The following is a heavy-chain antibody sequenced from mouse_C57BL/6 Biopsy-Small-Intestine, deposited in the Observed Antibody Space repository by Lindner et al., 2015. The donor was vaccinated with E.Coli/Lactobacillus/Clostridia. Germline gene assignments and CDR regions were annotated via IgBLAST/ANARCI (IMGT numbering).Heavy chain of an antibody. J-gene: IGHJ3*01. Sequence: VQLQESVRIVQPKGSLKLSCAASGFTFNTYAMHWVRQAPGKGLEWVARIRSKSSNYATYYADSVKDRFTISRDDSQSMLYLQMNNLKTEDTAMYYCVRDSSGYRFAYWGQGTLVTVSA. CDR3: VRDSSGYRFAY. V-gene: IGHV10-3*01. D-gene: IGHD3-2*02. CDR1: GFTFNTYA. CDR2: IRSKSSNYAT.